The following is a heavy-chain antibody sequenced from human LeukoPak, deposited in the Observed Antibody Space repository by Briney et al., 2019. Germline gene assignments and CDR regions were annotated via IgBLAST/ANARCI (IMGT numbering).Heavy chain of an antibody. Sequence: GRSLRLSCAASGFTFSSYGMHWVRQAPGKGLEWVAVIPYDGSNKYYADSVKGRFTISRDNSKNTLYLQMNSLRAEDTAVYYCAKDQGYYDSSGYCDYFDYWGQGTLVTVSS. J-gene: IGHJ4*02. CDR2: IPYDGSNK. CDR1: GFTFSSYG. V-gene: IGHV3-30*18. D-gene: IGHD3-22*01. CDR3: AKDQGYYDSSGYCDYFDY.